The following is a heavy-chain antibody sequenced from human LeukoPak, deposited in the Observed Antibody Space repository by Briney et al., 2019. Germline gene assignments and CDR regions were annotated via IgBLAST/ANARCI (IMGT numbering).Heavy chain of an antibody. Sequence: GASVKVSCKASGYTFTGYYMHWVRQAPGQGLEWMGWINPNSGGTNYAQKFQGRVTMTRDTSISTAYMELSRLRSDDTAVYYCARVPRRSIAAAGGNWFDPWGQGTLVTVSS. V-gene: IGHV1-2*02. CDR3: ARVPRRSIAAAGGNWFDP. D-gene: IGHD6-13*01. J-gene: IGHJ5*02. CDR1: GYTFTGYY. CDR2: INPNSGGT.